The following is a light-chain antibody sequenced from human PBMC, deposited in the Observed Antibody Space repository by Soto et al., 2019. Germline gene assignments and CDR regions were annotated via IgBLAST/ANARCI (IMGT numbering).Light chain of an antibody. CDR1: TTYVDPYDL. Sequence: HSVLTQPASVSGSPGQSLTISCTGTTTYVDPYDLVSWYQCRPGEAPKLIIYEVSYRPSGVSDRFSGSKSGNTASLTISGLQAEDEAEYYCNSYTSSAAYVFGTGTKVTVL. V-gene: IGLV2-14*02. CDR2: EVS. CDR3: NSYTSSAAYV. J-gene: IGLJ1*01.